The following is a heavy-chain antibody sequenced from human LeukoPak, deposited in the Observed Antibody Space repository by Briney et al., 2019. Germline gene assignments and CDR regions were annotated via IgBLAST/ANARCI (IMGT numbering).Heavy chain of an antibody. CDR1: GFTFSSYW. J-gene: IGHJ4*02. V-gene: IGHV3-74*01. Sequence: GGSLRLSCAASGFTFSSYWVHWVRQAPGKGLVWVTRINSDGSSTSYADSVKGRFTISRDNAKNTLYLQMNSLRAEDTAVYYCARVRYCSSTSCYYFDYWGQGTLVTVSS. D-gene: IGHD2-2*01. CDR3: ARVRYCSSTSCYYFDY. CDR2: INSDGSST.